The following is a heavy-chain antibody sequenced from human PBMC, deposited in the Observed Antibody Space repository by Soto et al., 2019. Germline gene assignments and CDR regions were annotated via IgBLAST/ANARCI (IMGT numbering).Heavy chain of an antibody. CDR3: ARLRSDCGGGTCSGSF. CDR1: ESIFTNSG. D-gene: IGHD2-15*01. J-gene: IGHJ4*02. V-gene: IGHV1-69*01. CDR2: INPTFGTT. Sequence: QLVQSGAEVKKPASSVQVSCKASESIFTNSGVTWVRQAPGQGLEWMGGINPTFGTTHYAQKFQGRLTIYADESRTTVNMGLSNLTPEDTAVYYCARLRSDCGGGTCSGSFWGQGTLVTVSS.